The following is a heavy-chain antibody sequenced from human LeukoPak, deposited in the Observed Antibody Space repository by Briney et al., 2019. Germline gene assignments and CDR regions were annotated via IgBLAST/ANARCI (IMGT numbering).Heavy chain of an antibody. CDR3: ARDRDIVVVPAASHWGTYYYYYGMDV. CDR2: ISAYNGNT. Sequence: ASVKVSCKASGYTFTSYGISWVRQAPGQGLEWMGWISAYNGNTNYAQKLQGRVTMTTDTSTSTAYMELRSLRSDDTAVYYCARDRDIVVVPAASHWGTYYYYYGMDVWGQGTTVTVS. V-gene: IGHV1-18*01. CDR1: GYTFTSYG. D-gene: IGHD2-2*01. J-gene: IGHJ6*02.